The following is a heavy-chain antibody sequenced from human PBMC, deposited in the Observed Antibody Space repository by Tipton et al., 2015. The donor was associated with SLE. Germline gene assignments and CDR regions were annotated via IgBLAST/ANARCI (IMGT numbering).Heavy chain of an antibody. CDR3: ARAGDSSGYYYAY. CDR1: GGSLSGYY. J-gene: IGHJ4*02. Sequence: TLSLTCAVFGGSLSGYYWSWMRQLPGKGLEWIGEINHSVSANYNPSLKSRLTISVDTSNDQFSLKRTSVTAADTAMYYCARAGDSSGYYYAYWGQGTLVTFSS. CDR2: INHSVSA. D-gene: IGHD3-22*01. V-gene: IGHV4-34*01.